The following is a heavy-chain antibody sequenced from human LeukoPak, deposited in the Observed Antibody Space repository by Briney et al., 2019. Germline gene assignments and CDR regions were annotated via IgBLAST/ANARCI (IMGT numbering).Heavy chain of an antibody. CDR2: IYYSGST. CDR3: ARAGGYYDTSGRHDH. J-gene: IGHJ4*02. Sequence: PSETLSLTCTVSGGSISSYYWSWIRQPPGKGLDWIGYIYYSGSTNYNPSLKSRVTISVDTSRNQFSLKLSSVTAADTAVYYCARAGGYYDTSGRHDHWGQGTLVTVSS. CDR1: GGSISSYY. D-gene: IGHD3-22*01. V-gene: IGHV4-59*01.